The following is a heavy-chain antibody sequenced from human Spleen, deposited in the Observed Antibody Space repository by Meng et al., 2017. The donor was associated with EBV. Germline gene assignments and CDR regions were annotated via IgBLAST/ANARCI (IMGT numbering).Heavy chain of an antibody. Sequence: VALDASGPGRVKSAGILSLTCAVSGGSISENYWWSWVRQVPGKGLEWIGEIYHSGTTSTNPSLRSRIILSLDKSKNEFSLQLNSVTAADTAIYFCTRLGGSFDFWIWGHGTLVTVSS. CDR2: IYHSGTT. D-gene: IGHD3-3*01. V-gene: IGHV4-4*01. J-gene: IGHJ4*01. CDR3: TRLGGSFDFWI. CDR1: GGSISENYW.